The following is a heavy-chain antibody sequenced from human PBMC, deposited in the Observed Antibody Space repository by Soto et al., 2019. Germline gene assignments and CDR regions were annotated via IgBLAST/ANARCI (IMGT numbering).Heavy chain of an antibody. Sequence: PGVSLRLSCAASGFTFDNAWMNWVRQAPGKGLEWVGRIKSKTDGGTTDYAAPVKGRFTISRDDSKNTLYLLMNSLKTEDTAVYYCSMPDFKAVNYNFDYWGQGT. D-gene: IGHD4-4*01. CDR2: IKSKTDGGTT. J-gene: IGHJ4*02. V-gene: IGHV3-15*07. CDR1: GFTFDNAW. CDR3: SMPDFKAVNYNFDY.